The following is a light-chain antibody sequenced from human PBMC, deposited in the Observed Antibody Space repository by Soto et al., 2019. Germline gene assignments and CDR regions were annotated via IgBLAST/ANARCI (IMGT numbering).Light chain of an antibody. CDR3: SSYAGSNLML. J-gene: IGLJ2*01. CDR1: SSDVGGYNY. V-gene: IGLV2-8*01. Sequence: QSVLTQPPSASGSPGQSVTIACTGSSSDVGGYNYVSWYQQHPGKAPKLMIYEVIKRPSGVPDRFSGSKSGNTASLTVSGLQAEDEADYYCSSYAGSNLMLFGGGTKLTVL. CDR2: EVI.